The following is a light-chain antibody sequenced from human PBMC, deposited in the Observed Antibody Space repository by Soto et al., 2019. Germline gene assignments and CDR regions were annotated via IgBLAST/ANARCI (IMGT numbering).Light chain of an antibody. V-gene: IGLV2-14*01. J-gene: IGLJ1*01. CDR3: TSYTSTSTYV. Sequence: QSVLTQPASVSGPPGQSITISCTGTSSDVGAYNYVSWYQHHPGKAPRLVIYDVTNRPSGISDRFSGSKSGNTASLTTSGLLAEDEADYYCTSYTSTSTYVFGTGTKVTVL. CDR1: SSDVGAYNY. CDR2: DVT.